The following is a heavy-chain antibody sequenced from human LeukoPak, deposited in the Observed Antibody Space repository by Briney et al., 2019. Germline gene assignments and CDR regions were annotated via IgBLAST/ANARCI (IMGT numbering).Heavy chain of an antibody. V-gene: IGHV4-59*08. CDR1: GGSISGYY. D-gene: IGHD3-22*01. CDR3: ARHMYYYDSSGHDAFDI. J-gene: IGHJ3*02. Sequence: PSETLSLTCTVSGGSISGYYWSWIRQPPGKGLEWIGYIYYSGSTNYNPSLKSRVTISLDTSKNQFSLKLSSVTAADTAVCYCARHMYYYDSSGHDAFDIWGQGTMVTVSS. CDR2: IYYSGST.